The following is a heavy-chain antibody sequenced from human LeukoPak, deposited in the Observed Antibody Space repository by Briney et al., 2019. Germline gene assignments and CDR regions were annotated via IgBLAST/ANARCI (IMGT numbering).Heavy chain of an antibody. CDR2: SRNKAKSYTT. D-gene: IGHD5-18*01. Sequence: AGGSLRLSCTASGFTFGNYWMHWFRQAPGKGLEWVGRSRNKAKSYTTEYAASVKGRFTISRDDSKNSLYLQMNSLKTEDTAVYYCARVRVDTAMVTLFDYWGQGTLVTVSS. V-gene: IGHV3-72*01. J-gene: IGHJ4*02. CDR3: ARVRVDTAMVTLFDY. CDR1: GFTFGNYW.